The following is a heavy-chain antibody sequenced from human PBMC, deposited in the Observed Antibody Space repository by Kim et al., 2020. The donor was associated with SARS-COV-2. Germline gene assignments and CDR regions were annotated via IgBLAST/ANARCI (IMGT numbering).Heavy chain of an antibody. J-gene: IGHJ4*02. Sequence: SPSLKSRLTITKDTSKNQVVLTMTNMDPVDTATYYCAHRPSGFDKPFFDYWGQGTLVTVSS. V-gene: IGHV2-5*01. D-gene: IGHD3-10*01. CDR3: AHRPSGFDKPFFDY.